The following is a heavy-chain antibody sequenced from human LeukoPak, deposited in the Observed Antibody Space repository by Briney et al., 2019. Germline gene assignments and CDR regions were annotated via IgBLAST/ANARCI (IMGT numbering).Heavy chain of an antibody. CDR3: ARALYGSGGRMPWFDP. Sequence: PSETLSLTCTVSGGSISSSTYYWGWIRQPPGKGLEWIGNIYYSGNTYYNPSLESRVTISVDTSKNQFSLKLSSVTAADTAVYYCARALYGSGGRMPWFDPWGQGTLVTVSS. J-gene: IGHJ5*02. V-gene: IGHV4-39*07. D-gene: IGHD3-10*01. CDR2: IYYSGNT. CDR1: GGSISSSTYY.